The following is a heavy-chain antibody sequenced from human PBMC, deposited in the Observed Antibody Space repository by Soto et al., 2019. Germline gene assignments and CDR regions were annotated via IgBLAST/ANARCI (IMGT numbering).Heavy chain of an antibody. D-gene: IGHD3-16*01. CDR1: GFTFSTYW. J-gene: IGHJ4*02. CDR3: VCGGNFFIS. V-gene: IGHV3-7*01. Sequence: EVQLVESGGGLVQPGGSLRLSCAASGFTFSTYWMTWVRQPPGKGLEWVANIDKDGSETYYVDSVRGRFTVSRDNAKKSLYLQMNRRRVEETAVYYFVCGGNFFISWGQGPLVTVSP. CDR2: IDKDGSET.